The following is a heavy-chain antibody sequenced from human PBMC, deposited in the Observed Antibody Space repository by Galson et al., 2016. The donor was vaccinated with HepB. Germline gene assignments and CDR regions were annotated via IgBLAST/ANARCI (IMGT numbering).Heavy chain of an antibody. D-gene: IGHD5-24*01. CDR2: ISGSDIT. CDR1: GFTFIGYA. CDR3: AKRIGRDGHATGFDY. J-gene: IGHJ4*02. Sequence: SLRLSCAASGFTFIGYAMSWVRQAPGKGLEWVSSISGSDITYYADSVKGRFTISRDNSRTTVYLQMNTLRAEDTAVYYCAKRIGRDGHATGFDYWGQGTLVTVSS. V-gene: IGHV3-23*01.